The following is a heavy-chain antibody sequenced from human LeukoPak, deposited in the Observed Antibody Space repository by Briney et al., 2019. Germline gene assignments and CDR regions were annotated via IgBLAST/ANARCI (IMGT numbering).Heavy chain of an antibody. V-gene: IGHV4-34*01. Sequence: PSETLSLTCAVYGGSFSGYYWSWIRQPPGKGLEWIGEINHSGSTNYNPSLKRRVTISVDTSKNQFSLKLSSVTAADTAVYYCARGGITIFGVVIAYFDYWGQGTLVTVSS. CDR1: GGSFSGYY. CDR3: ARGGITIFGVVIAYFDY. D-gene: IGHD3-3*01. CDR2: INHSGST. J-gene: IGHJ4*02.